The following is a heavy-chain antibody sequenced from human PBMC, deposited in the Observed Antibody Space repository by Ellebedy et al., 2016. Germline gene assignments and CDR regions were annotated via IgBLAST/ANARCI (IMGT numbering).Heavy chain of an antibody. CDR2: ISGSGGST. CDR1: GFTFSSYA. CDR3: AKDGFSGSYYHYFDY. D-gene: IGHD1-26*01. J-gene: IGHJ4*02. Sequence: GESLKISXAASGFTFSSYAMSWVRQAPGKGLEWVSAISGSGGSTYYADSVKGRFTVSRDNSKNTLYLQMNSLRAEDTAVYYCAKDGFSGSYYHYFDYWGQGTLVTVSS. V-gene: IGHV3-23*01.